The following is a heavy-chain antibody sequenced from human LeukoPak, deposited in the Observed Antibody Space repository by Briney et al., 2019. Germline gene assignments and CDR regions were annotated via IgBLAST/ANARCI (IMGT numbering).Heavy chain of an antibody. CDR2: MWYDGSRK. CDR3: AKDSRDWSFDY. V-gene: IGHV3-33*06. Sequence: GRSLRLSCAASGFNFGSNGMHWVRQAPGKGLEWVAAMWYDGSRKDYAGSVKGRFTVSRDVPKNTLYLLMNSLRAEDTAVYYCAKDSRDWSFDYWGQGTLVTVSS. CDR1: GFNFGSNG. D-gene: IGHD2-21*01. J-gene: IGHJ4*02.